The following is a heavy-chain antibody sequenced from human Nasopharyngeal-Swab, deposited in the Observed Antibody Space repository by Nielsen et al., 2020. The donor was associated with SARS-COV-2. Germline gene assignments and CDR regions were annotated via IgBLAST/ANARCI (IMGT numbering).Heavy chain of an antibody. V-gene: IGHV3-30*02. CDR3: AKDHKMDSGGGVGYMDV. D-gene: IGHD3-16*01. CDR1: GFTFSSYG. J-gene: IGHJ6*03. CDR2: IRYDGFNQ. Sequence: GESLKISCAASGFTFSSYGMHWVRQAPGKGLEWVAFIRYDGFNQHYADSVKGRFTISRDSFKNTLYLQLNSLRVEDTAVYYCAKDHKMDSGGGVGYMDVWGKGTTVTVSS.